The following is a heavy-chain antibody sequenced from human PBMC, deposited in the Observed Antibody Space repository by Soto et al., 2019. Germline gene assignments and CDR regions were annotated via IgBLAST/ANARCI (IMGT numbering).Heavy chain of an antibody. Sequence: EVQLVESGGGLVQSGEALRLSCAASGFTFSSYWMHWVRQATGKGLVWVSRIQGDGISTKYADSVKGRFTISSDNAKDTVFLKMNGLSADDNAVYYCARGSMGNDYNDCWGQGTLVTVSS. CDR3: ARGSMGNDYNDC. CDR2: IQGDGIST. CDR1: GFTFSSYW. D-gene: IGHD3-10*01. J-gene: IGHJ4*02. V-gene: IGHV3-74*03.